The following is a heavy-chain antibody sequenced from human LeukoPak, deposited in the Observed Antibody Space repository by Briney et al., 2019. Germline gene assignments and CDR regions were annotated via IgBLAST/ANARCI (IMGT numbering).Heavy chain of an antibody. D-gene: IGHD6-13*01. J-gene: IGHJ5*02. CDR2: ISSSGSTI. V-gene: IGHV3-11*01. Sequence: PGGSPRLSCAASGFTFSDYYMSWIRQAPGKGLEWVLYISSSGSTIYYADSVKGRFTISRDNAKNSLYLQMNSLRAEDTAVYYCARDQVRYSSSWYFDPWGQGTLVTVSS. CDR3: ARDQVRYSSSWYFDP. CDR1: GFTFSDYY.